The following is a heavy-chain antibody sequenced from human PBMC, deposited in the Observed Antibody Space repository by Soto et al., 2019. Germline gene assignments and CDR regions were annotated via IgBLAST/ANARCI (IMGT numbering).Heavy chain of an antibody. Sequence: GESLKISCKGSGYSFTSYWIGWVRQMPGKGLEWMGIIYPGDSDTRYSPSFQGQVTIPADKSISTAYLQWSSLKASDTAMYYCARHHVYQYYGMDVWGQGTTVTVLL. CDR3: ARHHVYQYYGMDV. CDR1: GYSFTSYW. V-gene: IGHV5-51*01. CDR2: IYPGDSDT. J-gene: IGHJ6*02.